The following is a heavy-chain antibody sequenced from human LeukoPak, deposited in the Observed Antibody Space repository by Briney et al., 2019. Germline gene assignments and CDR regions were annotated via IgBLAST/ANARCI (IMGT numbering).Heavy chain of an antibody. CDR1: GASTSSAGYF. CDR3: AVAGARYSDTGGLYAFDF. Sequence: SETLSLTCTVSGASTSSAGYFWGWIRQPPGKGLEWIGTIYYSGRPYFNPSLNSRVTISVDASKNQFSLKLNSVTAADTAVYYCAVAGARYSDTGGLYAFDFWGRGTMVTVSS. V-gene: IGHV4-39*01. D-gene: IGHD2-8*02. J-gene: IGHJ3*01. CDR2: IYYSGRP.